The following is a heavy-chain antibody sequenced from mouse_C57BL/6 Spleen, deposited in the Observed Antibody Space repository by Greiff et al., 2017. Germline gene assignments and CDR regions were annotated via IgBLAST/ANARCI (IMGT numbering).Heavy chain of an antibody. CDR2: IDPSDSET. J-gene: IGHJ2*01. CDR1: GYTFTSYW. V-gene: IGHV1-52*01. D-gene: IGHD2-5*01. Sequence: QLPGAELVRPGSSVKLSCKASGYTFTSYWMHWVKQRPIQGLEWIGNIDPSDSETHYNQKFKDKATLTVDKSSSTAYMQLSSLTSEDSAVYYCARGSNSALDYWGQGTTLTVSS. CDR3: ARGSNSALDY.